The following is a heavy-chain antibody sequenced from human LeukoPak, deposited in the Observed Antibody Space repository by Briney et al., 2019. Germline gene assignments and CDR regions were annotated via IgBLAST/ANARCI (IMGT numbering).Heavy chain of an antibody. J-gene: IGHJ4*02. CDR2: FDPEDGET. D-gene: IGHD3-22*01. V-gene: IGHV1-24*01. CDR3: ATGVTNYYDSSGYYSLDY. Sequence: ASVKVSCKVSGYTLTELSMHWVRQAPGKGLEWMGGFDPEDGETIYAQKFQGRVTMTEDTSTGTAYMELSSLRSEDTAVYYCATGVTNYYDSSGYYSLDYWGQGTLVTVSS. CDR1: GYTLTELS.